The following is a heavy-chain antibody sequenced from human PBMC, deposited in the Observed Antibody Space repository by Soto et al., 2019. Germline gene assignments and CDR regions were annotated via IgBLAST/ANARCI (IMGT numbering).Heavy chain of an antibody. CDR1: GGSFSGYY. CDR2: INHSGST. Sequence: SETLSLTCAVYGGSFSGYYWSWIRQPPGKGLEWIGEINHSGSTNYNPSLKSRVTISVDTSKNQFSLKLSSVTAADTAVYYCARRRIAAAGTQSFDYWGQGTLVTVSS. V-gene: IGHV4-34*01. J-gene: IGHJ4*02. CDR3: ARRRIAAAGTQSFDY. D-gene: IGHD6-13*01.